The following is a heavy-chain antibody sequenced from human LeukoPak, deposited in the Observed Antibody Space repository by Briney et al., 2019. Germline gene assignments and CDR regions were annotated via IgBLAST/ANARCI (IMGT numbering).Heavy chain of an antibody. J-gene: IGHJ4*02. CDR3: ARDYGFWSGYPY. CDR2: INPSGGST. D-gene: IGHD3-3*01. CDR1: GYTFSSYY. Sequence: PGASVKVSFKASGYTFSSYYMHLVRQAPGQGLGWMGIINPSGGSTSYAQKFQGRVTMTRDTSTRTVYMEVSSLRSEDTAVYYCARDYGFWSGYPYWGQGTLVTVSS. V-gene: IGHV1-46*01.